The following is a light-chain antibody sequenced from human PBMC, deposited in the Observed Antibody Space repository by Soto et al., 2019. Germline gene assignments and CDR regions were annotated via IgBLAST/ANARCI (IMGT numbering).Light chain of an antibody. CDR1: SSDVGGYNY. CDR3: SSYTSGTTRYV. J-gene: IGLJ1*01. CDR2: DVS. V-gene: IGLV2-14*03. Sequence: QSALTQPASVSGSPGQSVTISCTGTSSDVGGYNYVSWYQQNAGKAPKLTIYDVSNRPSGVSDRFSGSKSGNTASLTISGLQAEDEADYYCSSYTSGTTRYVFGTGTNSPS.